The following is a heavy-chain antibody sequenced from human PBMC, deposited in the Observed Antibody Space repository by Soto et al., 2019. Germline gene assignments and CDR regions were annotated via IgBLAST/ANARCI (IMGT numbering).Heavy chain of an antibody. CDR2: IYHSGST. Sequence: QLQLQESGSGLVRPSQTLSLTCAVSGGSISSGGYSWNWIRQPPGKGLEWLGYIYHSGSTLYNPSLKSRGTISVDKSKNQVALKLSSVTAADTAVYYCARDQLEGNWFDPWGQGTLVTVSS. J-gene: IGHJ5*02. D-gene: IGHD1-1*01. CDR1: GGSISSGGYS. V-gene: IGHV4-30-2*01. CDR3: ARDQLEGNWFDP.